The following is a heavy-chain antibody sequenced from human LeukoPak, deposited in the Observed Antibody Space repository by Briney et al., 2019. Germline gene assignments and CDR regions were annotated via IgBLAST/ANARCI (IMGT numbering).Heavy chain of an antibody. Sequence: GGSLRLSCAASGFTFSSYAMSWVRQAPGKGLEWLAIIYYDGSNEYYADSVKGRFTISRDNSKNTLYLQINSLRAEDTAVYYCAGDRSLSWFDPWGQGTLVTVSS. V-gene: IGHV3-33*08. CDR2: IYYDGSNE. D-gene: IGHD3-16*02. J-gene: IGHJ5*02. CDR1: GFTFSSYA. CDR3: AGDRSLSWFDP.